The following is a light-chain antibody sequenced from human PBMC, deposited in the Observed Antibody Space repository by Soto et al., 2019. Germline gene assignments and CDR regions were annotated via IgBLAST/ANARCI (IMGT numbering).Light chain of an antibody. Sequence: DIQLTQSPSFLSASVGDRVTITCRASQGISSYLAWYQQKLGKAPKLLIYDASTLQSGVPSRFSGSGSETEFSLTIRALQPEDFATYYCQQLSRYPLTFGGGTKVDIK. CDR3: QQLSRYPLT. J-gene: IGKJ4*01. CDR2: DAS. CDR1: QGISSY. V-gene: IGKV1-9*01.